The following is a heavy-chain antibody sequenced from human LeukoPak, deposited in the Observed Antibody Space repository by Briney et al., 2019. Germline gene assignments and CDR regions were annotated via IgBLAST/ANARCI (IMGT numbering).Heavy chain of an antibody. CDR3: ARDGDGDYYYYMDV. D-gene: IGHD7-27*01. CDR1: GFTFSSYA. CDR2: ISGSGGST. V-gene: IGHV3-23*01. Sequence: GGSLRLSCAASGFTFSSYAMSWVRQAPGKGLEWVSAISGSGGSTYYADSVKGRFTISRDNARNSLYLQMNSLRAEDTAVYYCARDGDGDYYYYMDVWGKGTTVTISS. J-gene: IGHJ6*03.